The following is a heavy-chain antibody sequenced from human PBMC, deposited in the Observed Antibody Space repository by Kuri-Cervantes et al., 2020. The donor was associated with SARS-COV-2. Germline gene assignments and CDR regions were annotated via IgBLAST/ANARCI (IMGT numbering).Heavy chain of an antibody. CDR2: ISSSGSTI. V-gene: IGHV3-11*04. D-gene: IGHD5-18*01. CDR1: GFTFSDYY. CDR3: ARGVTEMYNWFDP. Sequence: GESLKISCAASGFTFSDYYMSWTRQAPGKGLEWVSYISSSGSTIYYADSVKGRFTISSDNAKNSLYLQMNSLRAEDTAVYYCARGVTEMYNWFDPWGQGTLVTVSS. J-gene: IGHJ5*02.